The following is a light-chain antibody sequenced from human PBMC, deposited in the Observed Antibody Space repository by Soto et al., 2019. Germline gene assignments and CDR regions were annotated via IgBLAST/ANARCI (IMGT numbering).Light chain of an antibody. CDR1: FSDVGGYDY. J-gene: IGLJ1*01. V-gene: IGLV2-14*01. CDR2: EVT. Sequence: QSALTQPASVSGSPGQSIAISCTGTFSDVGGYDYVSWYQQHPDKAPKLMIYEVTKRPSGVSNRFSGSKSGNTASLTISGLQPEDEADYCCSSHTSGSTRVFGSGTKVTVL. CDR3: SSHTSGSTRV.